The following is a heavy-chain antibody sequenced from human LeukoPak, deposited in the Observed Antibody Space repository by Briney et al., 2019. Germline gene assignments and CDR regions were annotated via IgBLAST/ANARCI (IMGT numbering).Heavy chain of an antibody. D-gene: IGHD6-13*01. J-gene: IGHJ3*02. CDR1: GYTFTSYA. Sequence: SVKVSCKTSGYTFTSYAISWVRQAPGQGLEWMGGIIPIFGTANYAQKFQGRVTITTDESTSTAYMELSSLRSEDTAVYYCASGSSSWYFAFDIWGQGTMVTVSS. CDR3: ASGSSSWYFAFDI. CDR2: IIPIFGTA. V-gene: IGHV1-69*05.